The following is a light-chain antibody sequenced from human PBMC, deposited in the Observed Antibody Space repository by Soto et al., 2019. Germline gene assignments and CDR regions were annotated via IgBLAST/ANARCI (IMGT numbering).Light chain of an antibody. Sequence: EIVLTQSPGTLSLSPGERATLSCRASQSVSSSYLAWYQQKPGQAPRLLIYGASSRATGIPDRFSGSGSETVFALTISRLEPEDFAVYYCQQYGSSPRTFGQGTKVEIK. J-gene: IGKJ1*01. CDR1: QSVSSSY. V-gene: IGKV3-20*01. CDR3: QQYGSSPRT. CDR2: GAS.